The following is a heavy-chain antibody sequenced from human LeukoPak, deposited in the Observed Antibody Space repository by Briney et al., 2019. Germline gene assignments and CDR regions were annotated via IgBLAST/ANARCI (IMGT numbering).Heavy chain of an antibody. CDR1: GYTFTSYG. Sequence: ASVKVSCKASGYTFTSYGISWVRQAPGQGLEWMGWISAYNGNTNYAQKLQGRVTMTTDTSTSTAYMELRSLRSDDTAVYYCARSIGQMGKRFPIYWFDSWGQGTLVTVSS. V-gene: IGHV1-18*01. CDR3: ARSIGQMGKRFPIYWFDS. CDR2: ISAYNGNT. J-gene: IGHJ5*01. D-gene: IGHD5-24*01.